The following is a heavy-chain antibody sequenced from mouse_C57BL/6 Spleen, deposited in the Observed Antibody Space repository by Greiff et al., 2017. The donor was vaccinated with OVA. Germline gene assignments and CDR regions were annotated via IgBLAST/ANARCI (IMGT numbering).Heavy chain of an antibody. D-gene: IGHD1-1*01. CDR2: IYPGDGDT. Sequence: VQLQQSGPELVKPGASVKISCKASGYAFSSSWMNWVKQRPGKGLEWIGRIYPGDGDTNYNGKFKGKATLTADKSSSTAYMQLSSLTSEDSAVYFCARFMTTVVAIDYWGQGTTLTVSS. CDR1: GYAFSSSW. CDR3: ARFMTTVVAIDY. V-gene: IGHV1-82*01. J-gene: IGHJ2*01.